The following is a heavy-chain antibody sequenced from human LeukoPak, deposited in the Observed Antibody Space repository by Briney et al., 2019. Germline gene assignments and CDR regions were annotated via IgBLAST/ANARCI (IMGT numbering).Heavy chain of an antibody. CDR2: INPSGGST. Sequence: ASVKVSCKASGYTFTSYYMHWVRQAPGQGLEWMGIINPSGGSTSYAQKFQGRVTMTRDTSTSTVYMELSRLRSDDTAVYYCARNGIGSDIVVVPDHWGQGTLVTVSS. CDR1: GYTFTSYY. CDR3: ARNGIGSDIVVVPDH. J-gene: IGHJ4*02. D-gene: IGHD2-2*01. V-gene: IGHV1-46*01.